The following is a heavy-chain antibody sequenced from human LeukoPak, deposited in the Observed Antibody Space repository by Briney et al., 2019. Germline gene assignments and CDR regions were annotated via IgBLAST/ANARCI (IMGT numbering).Heavy chain of an antibody. CDR1: GFTFSSYG. J-gene: IGHJ4*02. CDR3: ARYRTGYYFNY. D-gene: IGHD1-14*01. V-gene: IGHV3-33*01. Sequence: GGSLRLSCAASGFTFSSYGMHWVRQAPGKGLEWVAVIWYDGSNKYYADSVKGRFTISRDNSKNTLYLQMNSLRAEDTAVYYCARYRTGYYFNYWGQGTLVTVSS. CDR2: IWYDGSNK.